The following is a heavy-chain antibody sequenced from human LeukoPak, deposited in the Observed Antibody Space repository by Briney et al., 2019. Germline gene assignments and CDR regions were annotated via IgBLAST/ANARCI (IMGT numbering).Heavy chain of an antibody. CDR1: RFTFSTYW. CDR3: ARDRYGWYSSSSTLDY. J-gene: IGHJ4*02. Sequence: PGGSLRLSCAASRFTFSTYWMSWVRQAPGKGLEWVANIKQDGSEKYYVDSVKGRFTISRDNAKNSLYLQMTSLRAEDTAVYYCARDRYGWYSSSSTLDYWGQGTLVTVSS. V-gene: IGHV3-7*01. CDR2: IKQDGSEK. D-gene: IGHD6-13*01.